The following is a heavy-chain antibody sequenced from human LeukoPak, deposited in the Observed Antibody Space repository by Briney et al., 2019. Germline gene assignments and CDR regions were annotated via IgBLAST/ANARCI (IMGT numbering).Heavy chain of an antibody. Sequence: PSETLSLTCTVSGGSIGTSSFNWGWVRQPSGKRLEWIGNINYSGSTYYNPSLKSRVAISIDTSKNQFSLKLRSVTAADTAVYFCAGLPDYYPYYYMDVWGKGTTVTVSS. V-gene: IGHV4-39*07. D-gene: IGHD2-15*01. J-gene: IGHJ6*03. CDR2: INYSGST. CDR1: GGSIGTSSFN. CDR3: AGLPDYYPYYYMDV.